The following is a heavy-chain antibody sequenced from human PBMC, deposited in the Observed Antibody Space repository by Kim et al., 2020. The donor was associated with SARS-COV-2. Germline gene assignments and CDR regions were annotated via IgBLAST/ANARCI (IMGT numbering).Heavy chain of an antibody. CDR3: AKDQGTFGLVYYFAY. CDR1: GFTFSSFA. Sequence: GGSLRLSCEASGFTFSSFAVHWVRQAPGKGLEWVSGISGSGGSTYYADSVKGRFSISRDNSKNTVDLQLNSLRAEDTAVYYCAKDQGTFGLVYYFAYWG. D-gene: IGHD2-8*01. CDR2: ISGSGGST. J-gene: IGHJ4*01. V-gene: IGHV3-23*01.